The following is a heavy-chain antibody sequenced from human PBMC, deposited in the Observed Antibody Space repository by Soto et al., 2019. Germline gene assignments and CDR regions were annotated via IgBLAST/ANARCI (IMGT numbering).Heavy chain of an antibody. J-gene: IGHJ6*02. D-gene: IGHD2-8*01. V-gene: IGHV1-2*04. CDR1: GYSFTDYH. CDR3: ARGHSTDCSNGVCSFFYNHEMDV. CDR2: INPKSGGT. Sequence: ASVKVSCKASGYSFTDYHIHWVRQAPGQGLEWLGRINPKSGGTSTAQKFQGWVTMTRDRSISTVYIELTRLRSDDTAVYFCARGHSTDCSNGVCSFFYNHEMDVWGQGTTVTVSS.